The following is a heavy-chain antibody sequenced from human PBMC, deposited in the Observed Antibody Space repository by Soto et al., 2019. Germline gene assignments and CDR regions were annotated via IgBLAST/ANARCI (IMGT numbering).Heavy chain of an antibody. Sequence: PGGSLRLSCAASGFSFSTYCMHWVRHAPGKGLAWVSRITTDGSSTSYADSVRGRFTISRDNTKNTLYLQMDSLRAEDTAVYYCARDCCDSGGYAPDHWGQGTLVTVSS. J-gene: IGHJ4*02. CDR1: GFSFSTYC. D-gene: IGHD3-22*01. CDR3: ARDCCDSGGYAPDH. CDR2: ITTDGSST. V-gene: IGHV3-74*01.